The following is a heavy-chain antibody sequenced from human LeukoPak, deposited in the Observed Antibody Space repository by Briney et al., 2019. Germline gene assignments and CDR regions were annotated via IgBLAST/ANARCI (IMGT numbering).Heavy chain of an antibody. J-gene: IGHJ4*02. V-gene: IGHV3-48*01. Sequence: PGGSLRLSCAASGLTFSSYSMNWVRQAPGKGLEWVSYISSSSSTIYYADSVKGRFTISRDNSKNTLYLQLNSLRAEDTAIYYCAKDGRLYYDSSNYFDYWGQGTLVTVSS. D-gene: IGHD3-22*01. CDR1: GLTFSSYS. CDR3: AKDGRLYYDSSNYFDY. CDR2: ISSSSSTI.